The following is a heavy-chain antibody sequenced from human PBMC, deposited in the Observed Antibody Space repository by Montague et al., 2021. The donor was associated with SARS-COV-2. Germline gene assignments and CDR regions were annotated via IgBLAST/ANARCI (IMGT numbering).Heavy chain of an antibody. V-gene: IGHV4-59*08. D-gene: IGHD2-15*01. CDR1: GGSISSFY. CDR2: ISDSGST. CDR3: ARHYSATLPAVY. Sequence: SETLSLTCTVSGGSISSFYWSWFRQPPGTGLEWIGYISDSGSTNYIPSLTIRVTMSVDTSKNQFSLTVNSVTAADTAVYYCARHYSATLPAVYWGQGTLVTVSS. J-gene: IGHJ4*02.